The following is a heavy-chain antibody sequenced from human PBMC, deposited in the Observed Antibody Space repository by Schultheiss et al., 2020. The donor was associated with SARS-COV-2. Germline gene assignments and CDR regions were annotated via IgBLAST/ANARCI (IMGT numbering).Heavy chain of an antibody. CDR3: ARQEGTGAN. V-gene: IGHV4-31*02. CDR2: IYHTGST. D-gene: IGHD3-10*01. J-gene: IGHJ4*02. CDR1: GGSISSGGYY. Sequence: SETLSLTCSVSGGSISSGGYYWSWVRQHPGKGLEWIGYIYHTGSTYYNPSLRSRVNMSVDTSENRFSLTLTSVTAADTAVYYCARQEGTGANWGQGILVTVSS.